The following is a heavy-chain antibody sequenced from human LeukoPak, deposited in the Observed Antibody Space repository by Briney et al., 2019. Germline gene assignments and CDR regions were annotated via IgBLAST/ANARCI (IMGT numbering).Heavy chain of an antibody. J-gene: IGHJ3*02. CDR3: ARHLRFGSSALPRDVFDI. V-gene: IGHV4-39*01. Sequence: SETLSLTCSVSGVPISSRSYYWGWIRQPPGKGLEWIGSMYFSGTTYYNPSLKSRVTISVHTPENHLSLKLTSVTATDTAVYYCARHLRFGSSALPRDVFDIWGRGTVVSVSS. CDR1: GVPISSRSYY. CDR2: MYFSGTT. D-gene: IGHD1-26*01.